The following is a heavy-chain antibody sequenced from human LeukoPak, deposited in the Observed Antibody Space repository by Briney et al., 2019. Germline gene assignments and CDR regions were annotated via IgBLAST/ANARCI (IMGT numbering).Heavy chain of an antibody. Sequence: GGSLRLSCAASGFTFSSYGMHWVRQAPGKGLEWVAVIRYDGSNKYYADSVKGRFTISRDNSKNTLYLQMNSLRAEETAVYYCARDLGGQWLDLYAFDIWGQGTMVTVSS. J-gene: IGHJ3*02. D-gene: IGHD6-19*01. V-gene: IGHV3-33*01. CDR1: GFTFSSYG. CDR2: IRYDGSNK. CDR3: ARDLGGQWLDLYAFDI.